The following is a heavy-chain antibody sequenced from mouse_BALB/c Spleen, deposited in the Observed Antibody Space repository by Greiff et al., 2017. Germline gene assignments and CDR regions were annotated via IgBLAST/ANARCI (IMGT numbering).Heavy chain of an antibody. V-gene: IGHV1S29*02. CDR2: IYPYNGGT. Sequence: VQLQQSGPELVKPGASVKISCKASGYTFTDYNMHWVKQSHGKSLEWIGYIYPYNGGTGYNQKFKSKATLTVDNSSSTAYMELRSLTSEDSAVYYCARGEGNYGLPFAYWGQGTLVTVSA. D-gene: IGHD5-5*01. CDR1: GYTFTDYN. J-gene: IGHJ3*01. CDR3: ARGEGNYGLPFAY.